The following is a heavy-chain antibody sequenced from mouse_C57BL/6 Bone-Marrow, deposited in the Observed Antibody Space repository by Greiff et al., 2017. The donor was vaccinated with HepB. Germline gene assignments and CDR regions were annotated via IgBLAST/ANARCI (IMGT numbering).Heavy chain of an antibody. V-gene: IGHV1-50*01. J-gene: IGHJ2*01. Sequence: VQLQQPGAELVKPGASVKLSCKASGYTFTSYWMQWVKQRPGQGLEWIGEIDPSDSYTNYNQKFKGKATLTVDTSSSTAYMQLSSLTSEDSAVYYCARGIGLGFDYWGQGTTLTVSS. CDR2: IDPSDSYT. D-gene: IGHD3-1*01. CDR3: ARGIGLGFDY. CDR1: GYTFTSYW.